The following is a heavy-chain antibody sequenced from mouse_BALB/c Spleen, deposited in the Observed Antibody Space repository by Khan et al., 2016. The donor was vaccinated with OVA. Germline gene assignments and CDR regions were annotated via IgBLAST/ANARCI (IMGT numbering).Heavy chain of an antibody. CDR2: INTYTGEP. V-gene: IGHV9-1*02. J-gene: IGHJ4*01. CDR1: GYTFTNYG. D-gene: IGHD2-14*01. Sequence: QVQLQQSGPELKKPGETVKISCKASGYTFTNYGMNWVKQAPGKGLKWMGWINTYTGEPTYADDFKGRFAFSLETSATTAYLQINNLKNEDMATYCCGGYDEDYAMDYWGQGTSVTVSS. CDR3: GGYDEDYAMDY.